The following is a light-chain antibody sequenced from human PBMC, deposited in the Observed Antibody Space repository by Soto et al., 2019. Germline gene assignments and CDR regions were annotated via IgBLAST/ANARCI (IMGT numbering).Light chain of an antibody. CDR2: GPS. CDR1: ERFYINS. J-gene: IGKJ3*01. V-gene: IGKV3-20*01. Sequence: DIVLTPSPATLSFSPGESATLSCKANERFYINSFAWYQQKPGQPPRLLLYGPSTRATGIPDRFSGSGSGTDFVLNINRLEVEDFGVYSCQQYGGSPFTFGPGTRVDIK. CDR3: QQYGGSPFT.